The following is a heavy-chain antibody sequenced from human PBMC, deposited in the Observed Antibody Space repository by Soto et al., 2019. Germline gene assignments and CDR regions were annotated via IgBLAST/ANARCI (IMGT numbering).Heavy chain of an antibody. CDR1: GFTFSDYY. CDR3: ARDLGYYESSGYFDY. CDR2: IGSSDNII. Sequence: GGSLRLSCAASGFTFSDYYMSWIRQAPGKGLEWVSYIGSSDNIIYYAGSVKGRFTISRDNAKNSLYLQMNSLRAEDTAVYYCARDLGYYESSGYFDYWGQGTLVT. J-gene: IGHJ4*02. V-gene: IGHV3-11*01. D-gene: IGHD3-22*01.